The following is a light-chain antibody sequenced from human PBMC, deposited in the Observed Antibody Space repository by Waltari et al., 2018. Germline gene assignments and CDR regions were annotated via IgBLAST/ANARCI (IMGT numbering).Light chain of an antibody. CDR3: CSYAGSTTFVV. CDR1: TSDVGTYNL. V-gene: IGLV2-23*02. CDR2: EVT. J-gene: IGLJ2*01. Sequence: QSALTQPASVSGSPGQAIPIPRTALTSDVGTYNLLPWYQQYPGKAPKLMIYEVTKRPAGVSNRFSGSKSGNTASLTISGLQAEDEADYYCCSYAGSTTFVVFGGGTNLAVL.